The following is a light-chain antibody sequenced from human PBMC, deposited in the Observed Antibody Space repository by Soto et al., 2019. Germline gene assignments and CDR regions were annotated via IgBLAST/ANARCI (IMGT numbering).Light chain of an antibody. J-gene: IGKJ4*01. CDR2: DAS. Sequence: EIVMTQSRSTLSGSPVERSTLSCRASQTVRNNYLAWYQQKPGQAPRLLIYDASSRATGIPGRFSGGGSGTDFTLTISRLEPEDFAVYYCQQFSSYPLTFGGGTKVDIK. V-gene: IGKV3-20*01. CDR3: QQFSSYPLT. CDR1: QTVRNNY.